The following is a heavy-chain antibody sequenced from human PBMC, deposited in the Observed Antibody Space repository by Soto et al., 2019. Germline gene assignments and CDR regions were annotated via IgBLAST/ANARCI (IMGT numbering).Heavy chain of an antibody. CDR3: AKDGAPSVHSSRWYGWFDP. CDR1: GFIFNTYA. D-gene: IGHD6-19*01. J-gene: IGHJ5*02. Sequence: PGGSLRLSCAASGFIFNTYAMTWFRQAPGKGLEWVAVISNGGETTYYADSVKGRFTISRDNSINSLYLQMSSLRAEDTAVYFCAKDGAPSVHSSRWYGWFDPWGQGTVVTVSS. V-gene: IGHV3-23*01. CDR2: ISNGGETT.